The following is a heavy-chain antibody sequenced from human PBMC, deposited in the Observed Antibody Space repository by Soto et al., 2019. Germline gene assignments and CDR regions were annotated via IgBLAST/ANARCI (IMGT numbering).Heavy chain of an antibody. CDR1: GGSISSSNW. D-gene: IGHD4-17*01. CDR2: ISNSGST. CDR3: AGVSPTVLLRWFDY. Sequence: QVQLQESGPGLMKPSGTLSLTCAVSGGSISSSNWWCWVRQPPGKRLEWIGEISNSGSTNYNPSLKSRVTVSVDKSKNQFALRLSSVTAAGAAVYYCAGVSPTVLLRWFDYWGQVTLVTVAS. J-gene: IGHJ4*02. V-gene: IGHV4-4*02.